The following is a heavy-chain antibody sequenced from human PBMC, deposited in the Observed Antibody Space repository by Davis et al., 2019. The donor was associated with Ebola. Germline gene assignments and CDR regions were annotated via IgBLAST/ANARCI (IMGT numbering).Heavy chain of an antibody. Sequence: GGSLRLSCAASGFTFSNAWMSWVRQAPGKGLEWVGRIKSKTDGGTTDYAAPVKGRFTISRDDSKNTLYLQMNSLKTEDTGVYYCTTIGVPAAIRRVDYWGQGTLVTVSS. CDR2: IKSKTDGGTT. CDR3: TTIGVPAAIRRVDY. J-gene: IGHJ4*02. CDR1: GFTFSNAW. V-gene: IGHV3-15*01. D-gene: IGHD2-2*02.